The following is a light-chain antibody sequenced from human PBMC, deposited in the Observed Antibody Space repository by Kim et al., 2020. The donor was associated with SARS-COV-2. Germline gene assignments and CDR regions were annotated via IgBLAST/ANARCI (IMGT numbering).Light chain of an antibody. J-gene: IGKJ4*01. Sequence: VSPGERATLSCRASQSANSNLAWYQQKPGQAPRLLIYGASTRATDIPARFSGSGSGTEFTLTISSLQSEDSAIYYCQQYNDWPLTFGGGTKVDIK. V-gene: IGKV3-15*01. CDR3: QQYNDWPLT. CDR1: QSANSN. CDR2: GAS.